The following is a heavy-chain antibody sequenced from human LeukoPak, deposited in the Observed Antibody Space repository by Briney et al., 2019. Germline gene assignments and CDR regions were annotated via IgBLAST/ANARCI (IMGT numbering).Heavy chain of an antibody. Sequence: SETLSLTCTVSGGSISSGSYYWSWIRQPAGKGLEWIGRIFTSGSTKYNPSLKSRVTISVDTSKNQFSLKLSSVTAADTAVYYCAREGKITMVRGVIRYYYMDVWGKGATVTISS. D-gene: IGHD3-10*01. J-gene: IGHJ6*03. CDR1: GGSISSGSYY. CDR2: IFTSGST. CDR3: AREGKITMVRGVIRYYYMDV. V-gene: IGHV4-61*02.